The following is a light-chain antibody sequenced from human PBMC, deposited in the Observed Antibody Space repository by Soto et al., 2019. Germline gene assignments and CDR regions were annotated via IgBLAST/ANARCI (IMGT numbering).Light chain of an antibody. V-gene: IGKV3-20*01. Sequence: EIVLTQSPGTLSLSPGERATLSCRASQSVSSTYLACYQQKPGQATSLLIYGASIRATGIADMLSGSWSGTDFTLTISRLDPEDFALYYCQQYETPPTTFGGGTKVELK. CDR2: GAS. J-gene: IGKJ4*01. CDR3: QQYETPPTT. CDR1: QSVSSTY.